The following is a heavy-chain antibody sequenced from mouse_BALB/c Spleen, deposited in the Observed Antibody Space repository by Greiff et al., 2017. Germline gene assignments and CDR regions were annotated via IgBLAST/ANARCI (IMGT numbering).Heavy chain of an antibody. CDR2: INPYNDGT. CDR1: GYTFTSYV. D-gene: IGHD2-1*01. Sequence: EVQLKESGPELVKPGASVKMSCKASGYTFTSYVMHWVKQKPGQGLEWIGYINPYNDGTKYNEKFKGKATLTSDKSSSTAYMELSSLTSEDSAVYYCARSYGNYDYAMDYWGQGTSVTVSS. J-gene: IGHJ4*01. CDR3: ARSYGNYDYAMDY. V-gene: IGHV1-14*01.